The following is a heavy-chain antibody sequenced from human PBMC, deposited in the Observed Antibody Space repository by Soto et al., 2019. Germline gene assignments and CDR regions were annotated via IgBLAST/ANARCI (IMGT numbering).Heavy chain of an antibody. CDR3: ARGWGRIFDY. J-gene: IGHJ4*02. Sequence: QVQLQQWGAGLLKPSETLSLTCAVYGGSFSGYYWNWIRQPPGKGLEWIGEINHSGSTNYNPSLKSRVTLSVDTSKNQFSLKLSSVPAAETAVYYCARGWGRIFDYWGQGTLVTVSS. CDR2: INHSGST. D-gene: IGHD7-27*01. V-gene: IGHV4-34*01. CDR1: GGSFSGYY.